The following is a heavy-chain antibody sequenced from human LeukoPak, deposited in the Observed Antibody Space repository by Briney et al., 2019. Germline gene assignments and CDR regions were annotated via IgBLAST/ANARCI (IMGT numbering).Heavy chain of an antibody. CDR1: GYTFTSYY. Sequence: ASLKVSCKASGYTFTSYYMHWVRQAPGQGLEWMGIINHSGGSTSYAQKFQGRVTMTRDTSTCTVYMELSSLRSEDTAVYYCARVKPNYYDSSAYGTFDIWGQGTMVTVSS. CDR3: ARVKPNYYDSSAYGTFDI. J-gene: IGHJ3*02. CDR2: INHSGGST. V-gene: IGHV1-46*01. D-gene: IGHD3-22*01.